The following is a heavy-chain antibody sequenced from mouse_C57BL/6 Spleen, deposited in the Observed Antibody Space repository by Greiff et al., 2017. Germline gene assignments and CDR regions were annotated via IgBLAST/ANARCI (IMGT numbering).Heavy chain of an antibody. CDR2: IYPGDGDT. Sequence: QVQLQQSGHELVKPGASVKISCKASGYAFSSSWMNWVKQRPGKGLEWIGRIYPGDGDTNYNGKFKGKATLTADKSSSTAYMQLSSLTSEDSAVYFCARKGSNHRYFDVWGTGTTVTVSS. CDR3: ARKGSNHRYFDV. CDR1: GYAFSSSW. D-gene: IGHD1-1*01. V-gene: IGHV1-82*01. J-gene: IGHJ1*03.